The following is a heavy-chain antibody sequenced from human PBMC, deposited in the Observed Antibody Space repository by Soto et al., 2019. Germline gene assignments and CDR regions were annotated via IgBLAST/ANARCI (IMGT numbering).Heavy chain of an antibody. CDR2: VYYTGST. CDR1: GGSMSGYY. Sequence: SETLSLTCRVSGGSMSGYYWSWIRQAPGKGLEWIGYVYYTGSTSYNPSLQSRVTISVDTSNKQFSLSLRLVTAADTAVYFCARSIAVPSSHIDHWGQGIRVTVS. J-gene: IGHJ4*02. CDR3: ARSIAVPSSHIDH. V-gene: IGHV4-59*01. D-gene: IGHD6-6*01.